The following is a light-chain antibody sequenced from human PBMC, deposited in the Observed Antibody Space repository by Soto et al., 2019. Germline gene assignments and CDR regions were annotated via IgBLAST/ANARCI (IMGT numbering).Light chain of an antibody. Sequence: EVVLTQSPATLSLSPEERATLSCRASQSVSSYLAWYQQKPGQAPRLLVYDASNTATGIPARFSGSGSGTDFTLTISSLEPEDFAVYYCQQRTNWPLTFGGGTKFEIK. CDR1: QSVSSY. CDR3: QQRTNWPLT. J-gene: IGKJ4*01. V-gene: IGKV3-11*01. CDR2: DAS.